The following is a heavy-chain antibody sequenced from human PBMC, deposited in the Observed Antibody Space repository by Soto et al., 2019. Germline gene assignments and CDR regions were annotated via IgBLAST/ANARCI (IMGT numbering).Heavy chain of an antibody. J-gene: IGHJ5*02. CDR2: IYYSGST. D-gene: IGHD2-2*01. V-gene: IGHV4-31*03. Sequence: PSETLSLTCTVSGGSISSGGYYWSWIRQHPGKSLEWIGYIYYSGSTYYNPSLKSRVTISVDTSKNQFSLKLSSVTAADTAVYYCARDSSLNWFDPWGQGTLVTVSS. CDR1: GGSISSGGYY. CDR3: ARDSSLNWFDP.